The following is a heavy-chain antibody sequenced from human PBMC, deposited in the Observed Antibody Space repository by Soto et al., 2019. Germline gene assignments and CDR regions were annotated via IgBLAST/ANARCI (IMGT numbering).Heavy chain of an antibody. CDR3: ARICASGSLFWFDP. J-gene: IGHJ5*02. CDR1: GFTLSTSGVR. V-gene: IGHV2-70*04. D-gene: IGHD3-22*01. Sequence: SGPTMVNPTQTLKLTCTSSGFTLSTSGVRVSWIRQPPGKALEWLARIDWDDDKFYSPSLNTRLTISKDTSKNQVILTMTNMDPVDTATYYCARICASGSLFWFDPWREGTLVTVSS. CDR2: IDWDDDK.